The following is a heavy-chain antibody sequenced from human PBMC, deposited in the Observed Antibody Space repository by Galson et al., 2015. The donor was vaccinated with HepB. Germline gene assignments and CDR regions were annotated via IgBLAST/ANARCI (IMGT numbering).Heavy chain of an antibody. Sequence: QSGAEVKKFGESLKISCQGSGYSVNNHWIAWVRQMPGKGLEWMGIIYPDDSDTRYSQSFQGQVTMSVDRSTKTAYLQWSSLEASDTGIYYCATGGSCSGKDGYFVFNFGRDVGGEGTTVSVS. J-gene: IGHJ6*01. CDR3: ATGGSCSGKDGYFVFNFGRDV. CDR1: GYSVNNHW. V-gene: IGHV5-51*01. CDR2: IYPDDSDT. D-gene: IGHD2-15*01.